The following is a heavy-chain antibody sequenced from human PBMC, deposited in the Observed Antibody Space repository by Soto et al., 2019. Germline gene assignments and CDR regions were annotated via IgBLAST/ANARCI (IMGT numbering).Heavy chain of an antibody. D-gene: IGHD1-1*01. Sequence: GGSLRLSCWASGFACSSYWMHWVRQTPVKGPVWVSRIYNDGSRTGYADSVKGRFTISRDNAKNTLYLQMSSLTVEDTAVYYCERDGSGNKTPNCDIWGQRTRGTVS. V-gene: IGHV3-74*01. CDR3: ERDGSGNKTPNCDI. CDR2: IYNDGSRT. J-gene: IGHJ4*02. CDR1: GFACSSYW.